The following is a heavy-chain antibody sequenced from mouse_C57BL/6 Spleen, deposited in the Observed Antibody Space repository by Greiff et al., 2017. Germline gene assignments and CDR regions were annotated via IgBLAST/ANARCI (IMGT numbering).Heavy chain of an antibody. Sequence: QVQLQQPGAELVKPGASVKLSCKASGYTFTSYWMHWVKQRPGQGLEWIGMIHPNSGSTNYNEKFKSKATLTVDKSSSTAYMQLSSLTSEDSAVYYCARQGKGLHVGYAMDYWGQGTSVTVSS. J-gene: IGHJ4*01. V-gene: IGHV1-64*01. D-gene: IGHD3-1*01. CDR1: GYTFTSYW. CDR3: ARQGKGLHVGYAMDY. CDR2: IHPNSGST.